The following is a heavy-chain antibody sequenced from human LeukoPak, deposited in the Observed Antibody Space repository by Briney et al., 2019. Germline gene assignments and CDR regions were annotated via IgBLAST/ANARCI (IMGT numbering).Heavy chain of an antibody. CDR3: ARDGGITMVRGVDY. J-gene: IGHJ4*02. CDR2: IYTSGST. D-gene: IGHD3-10*01. Sequence: SETLSLTCTVSGGSISSYYWSWIRQPAGKGLEWIGRIYTSGSTYYNPSLKSRVTISVDTSKNQFSLKLSSVTAADTAVYYCARDGGITMVRGVDYWGQGTLVTVSS. CDR1: GGSISSYY. V-gene: IGHV4-4*07.